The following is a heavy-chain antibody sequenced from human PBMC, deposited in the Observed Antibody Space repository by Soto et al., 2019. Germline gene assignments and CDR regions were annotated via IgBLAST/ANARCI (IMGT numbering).Heavy chain of an antibody. V-gene: IGHV3-7*01. CDR3: ASARDYLFDY. Sequence: EVQLVESGGGLVQPGESLRLSCAASGLTFGTYWMTWVRQAPGKGLEWVANINPDGSGKYYVDSLKGRFTISRDNAKNSLYLQMNSLRAEDTAVYYCASARDYLFDYGGQGILVTVSS. CDR1: GLTFGTYW. CDR2: INPDGSGK. D-gene: IGHD4-17*01. J-gene: IGHJ4*02.